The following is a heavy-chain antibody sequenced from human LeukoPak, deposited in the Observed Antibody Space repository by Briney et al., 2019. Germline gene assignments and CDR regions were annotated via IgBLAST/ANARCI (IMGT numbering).Heavy chain of an antibody. Sequence: ASVKVSCKASGYTFTNYGITWVRQAPGQGLEWMGWISPYNGNTNYPQKLQGRVTMTTDTSTSTAYMELRSLRSDDTALYYCATEGGWQPTDYGDHVYWGQGTLATVSS. CDR2: ISPYNGNT. J-gene: IGHJ4*02. CDR1: GYTFTNYG. V-gene: IGHV1-18*01. CDR3: ATEGGWQPTDYGDHVY. D-gene: IGHD4-17*01.